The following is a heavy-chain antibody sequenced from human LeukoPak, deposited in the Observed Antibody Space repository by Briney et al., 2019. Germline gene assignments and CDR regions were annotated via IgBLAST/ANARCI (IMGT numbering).Heavy chain of an antibody. Sequence: SGGSLRLSWAAAGFTFSSYWMHWVRQAPGKGLVWVSRINSDGSSTSYADSVKGRFTISRDNAKNTLYLQMNSLRAEDTAVYYCASGEVYAMSLWYWGQGTLVTVSS. V-gene: IGHV3-74*01. J-gene: IGHJ4*02. CDR2: INSDGSST. CDR1: GFTFSSYW. D-gene: IGHD2-8*01. CDR3: ASGEVYAMSLWY.